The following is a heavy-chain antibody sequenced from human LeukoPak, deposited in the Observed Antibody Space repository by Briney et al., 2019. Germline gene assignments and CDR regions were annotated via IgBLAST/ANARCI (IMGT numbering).Heavy chain of an antibody. CDR1: GGSISSGGYY. J-gene: IGHJ3*02. D-gene: IGHD6-13*01. CDR3: ARRGKYSTTRNAFDI. V-gene: IGHV4-30-2*01. CDR2: INHSGST. Sequence: SETLPLTCTVSGGSISSGGYYWSWIRQPPGKGLEWIGEINHSGSTNYNPSLKSRVTISVDTSKNQFSLKLSSVTAADTAVYYCARRGKYSTTRNAFDIWGQGTMVTVSS.